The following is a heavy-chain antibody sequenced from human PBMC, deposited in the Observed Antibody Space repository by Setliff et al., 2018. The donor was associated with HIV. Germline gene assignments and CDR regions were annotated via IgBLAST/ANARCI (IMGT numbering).Heavy chain of an antibody. V-gene: IGHV3-23*01. CDR3: AKLMITTTWSLDF. CDR1: GFTFSTYS. Sequence: PGGSLRLSCAASGFTFSTYSMVWVRQAPGKGLEWVSGIGGAYDGNTYHADSVKVRFTIFRENSKNILYLQMSNLRAEATALYYCAKLMITTTWSLDFWGQGTPVTVSS. CDR2: IGGAYDGNT. D-gene: IGHD1-26*01. J-gene: IGHJ4*02.